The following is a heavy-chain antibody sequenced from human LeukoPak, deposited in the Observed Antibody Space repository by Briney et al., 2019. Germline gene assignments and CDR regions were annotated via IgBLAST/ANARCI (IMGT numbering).Heavy chain of an antibody. D-gene: IGHD4-23*01. Sequence: GGSLRLSCAASGNYWMHWVRQAPGKGLVWVSHINSDGSWTSYADSVKGRFTISKDNAKNTVYLQMNSLRAEDTAVYYCAKDGNGDYFDYWGQGTLVTVSS. J-gene: IGHJ4*02. CDR1: GNYW. CDR2: INSDGSWT. V-gene: IGHV3-74*01. CDR3: AKDGNGDYFDY.